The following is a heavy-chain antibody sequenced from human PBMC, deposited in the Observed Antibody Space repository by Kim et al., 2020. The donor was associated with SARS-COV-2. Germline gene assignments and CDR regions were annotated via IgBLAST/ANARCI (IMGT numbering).Heavy chain of an antibody. V-gene: IGHV4-31*03. CDR3: ARDAGCYDSSGYIDY. D-gene: IGHD3-22*01. CDR1: GGSISSGGYY. CDR2: IYYSGST. Sequence: SETLSLTCTVSGGSISSGGYYWSWIRQHPGKGLEWIGYIYYSGSTYYNPSLKSRVTISVDTSKNQFSLKLSSVTAADTAMYYCARDAGCYDSSGYIDYWGQGTLVTVSS. J-gene: IGHJ4*02.